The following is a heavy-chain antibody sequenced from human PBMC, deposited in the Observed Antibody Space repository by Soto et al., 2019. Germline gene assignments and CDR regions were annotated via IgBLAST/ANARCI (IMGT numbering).Heavy chain of an antibody. J-gene: IGHJ3*02. CDR2: IYYSGST. CDR1: GGSISSYY. CDR3: ARGGIAAAGTTGAFDI. V-gene: IGHV4-59*01. D-gene: IGHD6-13*01. Sequence: TSETLSLTCTVSGGSISSYYWSWIRQPPGKGLEWIGYIYYSGSTNYNPSLKSRVTISVDTSKNQFSLKLSSVTAADTAVYYCARGGIAAAGTTGAFDIWGQGTMVTVSS.